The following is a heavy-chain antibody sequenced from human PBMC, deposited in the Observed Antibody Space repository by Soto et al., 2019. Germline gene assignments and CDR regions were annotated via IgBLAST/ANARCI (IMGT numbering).Heavy chain of an antibody. J-gene: IGHJ4*02. Sequence: QLQLQESGPRLVKPAETLSLTCTVSGGSISSGDYWWGWIRQPPGKGLEYIRIISYGGTTHSSPSLRSRVVISVDSSKTQFSLRLSSVTATDAAVFCCARQMGGDRWSLDHWGQGTPVTVSS. CDR1: GGSISSGDYW. D-gene: IGHD2-21*02. CDR3: ARQMGGDRWSLDH. CDR2: ISYGGTT. V-gene: IGHV4-39*01.